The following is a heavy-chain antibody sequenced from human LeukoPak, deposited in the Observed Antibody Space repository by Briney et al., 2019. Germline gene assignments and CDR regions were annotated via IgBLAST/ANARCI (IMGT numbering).Heavy chain of an antibody. CDR1: GYTFTNFY. J-gene: IGHJ4*02. CDR2: INTYGGST. Sequence: ASVKVSCKASGYTFTNFYLHWVRQAPGQGLEWMGWINTYGGSTNYAQNLQGRVTVTTDTSTTTVYMELRSLRSDDTAVYYCARPNTDAAGYYFDYWGQGTLVTVSS. V-gene: IGHV1-18*04. D-gene: IGHD6-13*01. CDR3: ARPNTDAAGYYFDY.